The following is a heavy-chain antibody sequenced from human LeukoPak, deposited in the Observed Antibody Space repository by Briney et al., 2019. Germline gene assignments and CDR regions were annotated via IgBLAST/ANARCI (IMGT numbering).Heavy chain of an antibody. CDR3: ARVTFGGVIVISAFDY. Sequence: PGGSLRLPCAASGFTFSSYSMNWVRQAPGKGLEWVSSISSSSSYIYYADSVKGRFTISRDNAKNSLYLQMNSLRAEDTAVYYCARVTFGGVIVISAFDYWGQGTLVTVSS. D-gene: IGHD3-16*02. V-gene: IGHV3-21*01. J-gene: IGHJ4*02. CDR1: GFTFSSYS. CDR2: ISSSSSYI.